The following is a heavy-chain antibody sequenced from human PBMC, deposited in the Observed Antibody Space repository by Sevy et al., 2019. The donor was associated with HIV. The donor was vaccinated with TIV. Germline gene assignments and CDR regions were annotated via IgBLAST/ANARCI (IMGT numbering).Heavy chain of an antibody. D-gene: IGHD2-15*01. V-gene: IGHV1-24*01. CDR1: GYSLSKLS. J-gene: IGHJ5*02. Sequence: ASVKVSCKVFGYSLSKLSMHWVRQAPGKGLEWMGSLDPGHGEITYAQTLQGRVTMTEDTSTDTAYMELSSLTSEDTATYYCATVGLGYYSGSSYYQGDWFDPWGQGTLVTVSS. CDR3: ATVGLGYYSGSSYYQGDWFDP. CDR2: LDPGHGEI.